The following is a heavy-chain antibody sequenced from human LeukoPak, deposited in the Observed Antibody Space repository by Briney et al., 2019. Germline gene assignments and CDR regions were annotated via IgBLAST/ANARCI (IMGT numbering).Heavy chain of an antibody. CDR3: ARIPNYYGSGSYVDY. V-gene: IGHV4-59*01. CDR2: ICDSGRS. J-gene: IGHJ4*02. D-gene: IGHD3-10*01. Sequence: SSETLSLTCNVSAGSMIKYCWTWIRQPPGKGLEWIGYICDSGRSNYSPSLKSRVIISVDTSKNQLSLKLSSVTAADTAVYYCARIPNYYGSGSYVDYWGQGTLVTVSS. CDR1: AGSMIKYC.